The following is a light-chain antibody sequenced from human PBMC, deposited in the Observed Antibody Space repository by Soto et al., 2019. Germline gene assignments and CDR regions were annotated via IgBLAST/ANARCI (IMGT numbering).Light chain of an antibody. CDR3: QQYDSYPLT. CDR2: DVS. J-gene: IGKJ4*01. Sequence: IRMTQSSSPLPASTGNRVTITCRASQSINNLLAWYQQKKGKAPKFIIYDVSTLESGVPSRFSGSGYGTEFNLTISSLQPEDFATYYCQQYDSYPLTFGGGTKVDIK. V-gene: IGKV1-5*01. CDR1: QSINNL.